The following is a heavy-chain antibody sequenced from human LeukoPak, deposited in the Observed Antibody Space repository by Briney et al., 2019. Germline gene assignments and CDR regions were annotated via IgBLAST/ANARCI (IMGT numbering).Heavy chain of an antibody. D-gene: IGHD3-10*02. J-gene: IGHJ4*02. CDR1: GGSISPYY. V-gene: IGHV4-59*01. CDR2: IYYSGNT. Sequence: SETLSLTCTVSGGSISPYYWSWIRQPPGKGLEWLGYIYYSGNTDYNPSLKSRVAISVDTSKNQFSLKLSSVTAADTAVYYCARSTGSTMFIDYWGQGTLVTDSS. CDR3: ARSTGSTMFIDY.